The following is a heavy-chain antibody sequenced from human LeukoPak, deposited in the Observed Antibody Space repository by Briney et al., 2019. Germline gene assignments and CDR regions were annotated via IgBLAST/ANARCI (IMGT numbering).Heavy chain of an antibody. D-gene: IGHD2-2*01. CDR1: GFTFSSYW. J-gene: IGHJ5*02. V-gene: IGHV3-74*01. Sequence: GGSLRLSCAASGFTFSSYWMNWVRQAPGKGLVWVSRIASDGSSTTYADSVKGRFSISRDNAKNTLYLQMNSLRAEDTAVYYCARAGDIVVVATHFDPWGQGTLVTVSS. CDR3: ARAGDIVVVATHFDP. CDR2: IASDGSST.